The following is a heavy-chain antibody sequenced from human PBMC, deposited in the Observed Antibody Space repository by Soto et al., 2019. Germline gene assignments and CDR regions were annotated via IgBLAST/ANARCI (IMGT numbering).Heavy chain of an antibody. Sequence: GGSLRLSCAASGLTVSSNYMSWVRQDPGKGLEWVSDIIDSGGSTYYADSVKGRFTISRDNSKSTLYLQMNSLRAEDTALYYCAKGRSYYYYYGVDVWGQGTTVTVSS. J-gene: IGHJ6*02. CDR2: IIDSGGST. CDR3: AKGRSYYYYYGVDV. V-gene: IGHV3-23*01. CDR1: GLTVSSNY.